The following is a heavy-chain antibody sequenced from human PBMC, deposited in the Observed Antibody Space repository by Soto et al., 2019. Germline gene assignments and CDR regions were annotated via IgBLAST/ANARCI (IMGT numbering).Heavy chain of an antibody. D-gene: IGHD3-10*01. V-gene: IGHV1-69*02. CDR3: ATSFGAGSRAFDY. Sequence: QVQLVQSGAEVKKPGSSVKVSCKASGDTFNFYTINWVRQAPGLGLEWMGRFNPILSFSNSALKFQGRVTLTADKSTSTAYTVLSTRRSAHTAIYYCATSFGAGSRAFDYWGQGALVTVSS. J-gene: IGHJ4*02. CDR2: FNPILSFS. CDR1: GDTFNFYT.